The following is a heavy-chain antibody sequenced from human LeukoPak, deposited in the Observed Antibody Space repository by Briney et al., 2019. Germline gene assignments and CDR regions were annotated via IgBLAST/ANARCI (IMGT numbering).Heavy chain of an antibody. CDR3: ARHFTILTAFDY. D-gene: IGHD3-3*01. CDR2: IFHTGRT. CDR1: GGSISDTNY. J-gene: IGHJ4*02. V-gene: IGHV4-4*02. Sequence: SGTLSLTCVVSGGSISDTNYWSWVRQSPGKGLEWIGEIFHTGRTNSNPSLKSRVTISVDTSKNQFSLKLSSVTAADTAVYYCARHFTILTAFDYWGQGTLVTVSS.